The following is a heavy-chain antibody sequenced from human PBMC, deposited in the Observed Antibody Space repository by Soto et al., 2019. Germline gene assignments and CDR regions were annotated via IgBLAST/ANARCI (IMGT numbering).Heavy chain of an antibody. J-gene: IGHJ6*02. CDR1: GGSFSGYY. V-gene: IGHV4-34*01. CDR3: AREANVLRFFSSNGMDV. D-gene: IGHD3-3*01. Sequence: SETLSLTCAVYGGSFSGYYWSWIRQPPGKGLEWIGEINHSGSTNYNPSLKSRVTISVDTSKNQFSLKLSSVAAADTAVYYCAREANVLRFFSSNGMDVWGQGTTVTVSS. CDR2: INHSGST.